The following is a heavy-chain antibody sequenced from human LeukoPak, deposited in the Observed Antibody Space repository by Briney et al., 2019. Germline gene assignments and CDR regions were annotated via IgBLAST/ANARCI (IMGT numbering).Heavy chain of an antibody. V-gene: IGHV3-23*01. J-gene: IGHJ4*02. CDR2: ISGSGGST. CDR1: GFTFSSYA. CDR3: AKVGFDWLSIERFDY. Sequence: GGSLRLPCAASGFTFSSYAMSWVRQAPGKGLERVSAISGSGGSTYYADPVKGRFTISRDNSKNTLYLQMNSLRAEDTAVYYCAKVGFDWLSIERFDYWGQGTLVTVSS. D-gene: IGHD3-9*01.